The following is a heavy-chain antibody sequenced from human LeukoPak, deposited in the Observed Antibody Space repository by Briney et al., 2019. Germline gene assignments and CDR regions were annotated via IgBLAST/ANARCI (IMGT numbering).Heavy chain of an antibody. V-gene: IGHV1-3*01. CDR2: INAGSGNT. CDR3: ARGSPMVLAY. Sequence: ASVKVSCKASGYTFTSYAMHWVRQAPGQRLEWMGWINAGSGNTKYSQKFQGRVTITRDTSASTAYMELSSLRSEDTAVYYCARGSPMVLAYWGQGTLVTVSS. J-gene: IGHJ4*02. CDR1: GYTFTSYA. D-gene: IGHD3-10*01.